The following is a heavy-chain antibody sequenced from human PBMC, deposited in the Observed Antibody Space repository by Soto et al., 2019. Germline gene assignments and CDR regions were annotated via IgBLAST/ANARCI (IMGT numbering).Heavy chain of an antibody. D-gene: IGHD1-1*01. Sequence: SGPTLVNPTETLTLTCTFSGFSLTTSGVTVGWIRQPPGKALEWLALIYWNNDQRYSPSLKSRLTITKDTSRNQVVLTMTNMDPADTATYFCAHSSGRKGAFDYWGQGTLVTVSS. CDR3: AHSSGRKGAFDY. CDR1: GFSLTTSGVT. CDR2: IYWNNDQ. J-gene: IGHJ4*02. V-gene: IGHV2-5*01.